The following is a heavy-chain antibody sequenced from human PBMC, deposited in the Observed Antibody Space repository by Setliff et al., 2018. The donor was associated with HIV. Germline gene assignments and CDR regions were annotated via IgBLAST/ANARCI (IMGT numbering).Heavy chain of an antibody. V-gene: IGHV4-34*01. Sequence: SETLSLTCAVYGGSLSGYYWSWVRQSPGRGLEWIGEINQSGNTNFNPSLKSRLIISVDTSKSQFSLKLTSVTAADTAVYYCARHRDGGTYPLDYWGQGTLVTVSS. CDR1: GGSLSGYY. J-gene: IGHJ4*02. CDR3: ARHRDGGTYPLDY. CDR2: INQSGNT. D-gene: IGHD1-26*01.